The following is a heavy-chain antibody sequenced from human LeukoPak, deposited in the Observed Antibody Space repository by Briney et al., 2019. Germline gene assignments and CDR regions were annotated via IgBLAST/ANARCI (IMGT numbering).Heavy chain of an antibody. D-gene: IGHD1-26*01. V-gene: IGHV3-30-3*01. J-gene: IGHJ2*01. CDR2: ISQDGSKR. Sequence: GGSLRLSCAASGLTFSSHPMHWVRQAPGKGLEWVAVISQDGSKRHYTDSVKGRFIISRDNSRNTLYLHMNTLRAEDTAIYYCAKDRTVGASYWYFDLWGRGTLVTVSS. CDR3: AKDRTVGASYWYFDL. CDR1: GLTFSSHP.